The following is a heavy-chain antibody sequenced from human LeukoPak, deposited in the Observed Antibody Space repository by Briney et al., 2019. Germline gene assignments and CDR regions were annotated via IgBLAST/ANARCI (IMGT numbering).Heavy chain of an antibody. CDR1: GFTFSSYD. D-gene: IGHD6-13*01. V-gene: IGHV3-33*01. Sequence: PGGSLRLSCAASGFTFSSYDMHWVRQAPAKGLEWMAVIWYDGSSKYYADSVKGRFTISRDNSKNTLYLQMDSLRAEDTAVYYCARVHSSSWAYFDNWGQGTLVTVSS. J-gene: IGHJ4*02. CDR3: ARVHSSSWAYFDN. CDR2: IWYDGSSK.